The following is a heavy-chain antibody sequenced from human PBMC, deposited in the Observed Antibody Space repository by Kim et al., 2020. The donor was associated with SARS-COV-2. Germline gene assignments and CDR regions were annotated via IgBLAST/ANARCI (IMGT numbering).Heavy chain of an antibody. CDR3: VRRKGNGDQLDS. Sequence: TYYNTSHKSRVTIAIDTSKNQCSLNRSSVTAADTAVYYCVRRKGNGDQLDSWGQGILVTVSS. D-gene: IGHD4-17*01. J-gene: IGHJ4*02. V-gene: IGHV4-39*01. CDR2: T.